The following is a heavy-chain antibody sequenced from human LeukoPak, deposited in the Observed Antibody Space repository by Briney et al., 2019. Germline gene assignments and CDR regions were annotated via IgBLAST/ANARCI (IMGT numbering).Heavy chain of an antibody. V-gene: IGHV3-21*01. CDR2: ISSSSSYI. J-gene: IGHJ6*03. D-gene: IGHD3-16*01. Sequence: GGSLRLSCAASGFTFSSYSMNWVRQAPGKGLEWVSSISSSSSYIYYADSVKGRFTISRDNAKNSLYLQMNSLRAEDTAVYYCARAYYDYVWGSYTSDYYMDVWGKGTTVTISS. CDR1: GFTFSSYS. CDR3: ARAYYDYVWGSYTSDYYMDV.